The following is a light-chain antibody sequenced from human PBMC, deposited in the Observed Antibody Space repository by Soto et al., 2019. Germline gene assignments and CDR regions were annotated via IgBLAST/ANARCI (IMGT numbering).Light chain of an antibody. CDR1: SSNIGSNY. CDR2: GNN. J-gene: IGLJ1*01. V-gene: IGLV1-47*02. Sequence: QSALTQPPSASGPPGQRVTISCSGSSSNIGSNYVYWYQQLPGTAPKLLIFGNNQRPSGVPDRFSGSKSGTSASLAISGRRYADEADYYCATWDNSRSSYVFGTGTKVTVL. CDR3: ATWDNSRSSYV.